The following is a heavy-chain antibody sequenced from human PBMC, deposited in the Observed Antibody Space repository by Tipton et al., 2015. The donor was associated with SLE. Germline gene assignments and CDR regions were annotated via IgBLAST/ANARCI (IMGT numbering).Heavy chain of an antibody. CDR3: GRHLVHWSAFDI. D-gene: IGHD2-8*02. CDR2: IYYSGST. V-gene: IGHV4-39*01. CDR1: GGSISSSSDY. Sequence: TLSLTCTVSGGSISSSSDYWVWLRQPPGKGLEWIGSIYYSGSTYYNPSLKTPVTISIDTSKNQFSLKVSAVTAADSAVYYCGRHLVHWSAFDIWGQGTMVTVSS. J-gene: IGHJ3*02.